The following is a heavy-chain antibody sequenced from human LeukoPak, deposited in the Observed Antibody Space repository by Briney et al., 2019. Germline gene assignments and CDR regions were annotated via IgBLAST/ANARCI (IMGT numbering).Heavy chain of an antibody. J-gene: IGHJ3*02. CDR3: ARDGRIGAFDI. V-gene: IGHV3-53*01. CDR1: GFNVSSNY. CDR2: IYSGGHT. Sequence: GGSLRLSCAASGFNVSSNYISWVRQAPGRGLEWVSIIYSGGHTYYADSVQGRFTISRDNSENTLHLQLSSLRVEDTAVYYCARDGRIGAFDIWGQGTMVTVSS. D-gene: IGHD2/OR15-2a*01.